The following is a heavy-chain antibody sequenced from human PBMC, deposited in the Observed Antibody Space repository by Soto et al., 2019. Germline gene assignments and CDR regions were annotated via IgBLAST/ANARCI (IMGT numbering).Heavy chain of an antibody. V-gene: IGHV1-69*13. CDR1: GGTFSSYA. Sequence: ASVKVSCKASGGTFSSYAISWVRQAPGQGLEWMGGIIPIFGTANYAQKFQGRVTITADESTSTAYMELSSLRSEDTAVYYCARDSAYYYDSSGSYALGYWGQGTLVTVSS. CDR3: ARDSAYYYDSSGSYALGY. D-gene: IGHD3-22*01. J-gene: IGHJ4*02. CDR2: IIPIFGTA.